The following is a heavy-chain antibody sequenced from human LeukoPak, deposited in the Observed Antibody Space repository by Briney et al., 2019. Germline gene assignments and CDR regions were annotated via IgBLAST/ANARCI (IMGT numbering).Heavy chain of an antibody. CDR2: IYHSGST. V-gene: IGHV4-30-2*01. J-gene: IGHJ3*02. CDR3: ARPVVPAAIYSAFDI. CDR1: GGSISSGGYY. Sequence: SQTLSLTCTVSGGSISSGGYYWSWIRQPPGKGLEWIGYIYHSGSTYYNPSLKSRVTISVDRSKNQFSLKLSSVTAADTAVYYCARPVVPAAIYSAFDIWGQGTMATVSS. D-gene: IGHD2-2*02.